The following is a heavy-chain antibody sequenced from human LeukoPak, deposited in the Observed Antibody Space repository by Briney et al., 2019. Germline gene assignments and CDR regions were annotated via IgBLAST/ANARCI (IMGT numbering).Heavy chain of an antibody. Sequence: ASVKVSCKVSGYTLTELSMHWVRQAPGKGLEWMGGFDPEDGETIYAQKFQGRVTMTEDTSTDTAYMELSSLRSEDTAVYYCATVFCSSTSCNFDYWGQGTLVTVSS. J-gene: IGHJ4*02. CDR1: GYTLTELS. CDR2: FDPEDGET. D-gene: IGHD2-2*01. CDR3: ATVFCSSTSCNFDY. V-gene: IGHV1-24*01.